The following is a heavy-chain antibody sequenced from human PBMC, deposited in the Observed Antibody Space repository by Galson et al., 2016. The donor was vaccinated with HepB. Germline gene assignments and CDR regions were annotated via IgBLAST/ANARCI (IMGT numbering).Heavy chain of an antibody. CDR1: GFTFSSYA. J-gene: IGHJ4*02. D-gene: IGHD2-8*01. V-gene: IGHV3-23*01. CDR2: ISGSGGST. Sequence: SLRLSCAASGFTFSSYAMSWVRQAPGKGLEWVSAISGSGGSTYYADSVKGRFTISRDNSKNTLYLQMNSLRAEDTAVYYCAKSPALMVYAMPARRKPSLYYCDYGGQGTLVTVSS. CDR3: AKSPALMVYAMPARRKPSLYYCDY.